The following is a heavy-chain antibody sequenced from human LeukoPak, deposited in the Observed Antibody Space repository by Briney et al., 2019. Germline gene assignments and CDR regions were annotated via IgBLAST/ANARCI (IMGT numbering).Heavy chain of an antibody. D-gene: IGHD3-16*02. J-gene: IGHJ3*02. CDR2: INWNGGST. CDR1: GFTFDDYG. V-gene: IGHV3-20*04. Sequence: GGSLRLSCAASGFTFDDYGMSWVRQAPGKRLEWVSGINWNGGSTGYADSVKGRFTISRDNAKNSLYLQMNSLRAEDTALYYCARDGDYVWGSYRAGGAFDIWGQGTMVTVSS. CDR3: ARDGDYVWGSYRAGGAFDI.